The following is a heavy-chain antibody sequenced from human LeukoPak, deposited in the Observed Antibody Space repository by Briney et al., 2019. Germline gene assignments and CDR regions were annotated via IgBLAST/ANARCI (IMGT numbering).Heavy chain of an antibody. CDR1: GFTFSSYG. D-gene: IGHD3-22*01. CDR3: AANYYDSLDY. Sequence: GGSLRLSCAASGFTFSSYGMHWVRQAPGKGLEWVAFIRYDGSNKYYADSVKGRFTISRDNSKNTLYLQMNSLRAEDTAVYYCAANYYDSLDYWGQGTLVTVSS. V-gene: IGHV3-30*02. J-gene: IGHJ4*02. CDR2: IRYDGSNK.